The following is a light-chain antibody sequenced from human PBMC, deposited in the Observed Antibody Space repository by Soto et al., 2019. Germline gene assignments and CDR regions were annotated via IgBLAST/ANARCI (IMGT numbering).Light chain of an antibody. CDR2: GAS. Sequence: VLPQSPGTLSLSPGESATLSCRASQSVSGSSLAWYQQIPGQAPRLLIYGASSRATGIQDRFSGSASGTDFTLTISRLEPEDFAMYYCQEYGSSPTITFGQGTRLEIK. CDR1: QSVSGSS. CDR3: QEYGSSPTIT. J-gene: IGKJ5*01. V-gene: IGKV3-20*01.